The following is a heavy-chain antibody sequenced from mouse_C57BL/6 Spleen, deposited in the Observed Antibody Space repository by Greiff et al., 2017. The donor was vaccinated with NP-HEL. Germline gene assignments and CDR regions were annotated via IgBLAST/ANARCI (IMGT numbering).Heavy chain of an antibody. V-gene: IGHV1-80*01. J-gene: IGHJ1*03. CDR1: GYAFSSYW. CDR3: AREGGDGYWYFDV. CDR2: IYPGDGDT. D-gene: IGHD2-3*01. Sequence: QVQLQQSGAELVKPGASVKISCKASGYAFSSYWMNWVKQRPGKGLEWIGQIYPGDGDTNYNGKFKGKATLTADKSSSTAYMQLSSLTSEDSAVYFCAREGGDGYWYFDVWGTGTTVTVSS.